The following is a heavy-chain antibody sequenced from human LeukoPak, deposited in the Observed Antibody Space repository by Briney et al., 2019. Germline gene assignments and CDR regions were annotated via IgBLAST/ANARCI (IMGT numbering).Heavy chain of an antibody. CDR2: ISSGSNTI. J-gene: IGHJ4*02. CDR1: GFTFSTYT. V-gene: IGHV3-48*02. CDR3: ARGFYGGKRDYFDY. D-gene: IGHD4-23*01. Sequence: QLGGSLRLSCAASGFTFSTYTMNWVRQAPGKGLEWVPYISSGSNTIYYADSVKGRFTISRDNAKNSLYLQMNSLSDEDTAVYYCARGFYGGKRDYFDYWGQGTLVTVSS.